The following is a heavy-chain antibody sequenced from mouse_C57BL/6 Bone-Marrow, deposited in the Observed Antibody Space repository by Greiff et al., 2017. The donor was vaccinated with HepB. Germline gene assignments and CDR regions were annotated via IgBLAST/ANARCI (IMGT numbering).Heavy chain of an antibody. D-gene: IGHD2-3*01. V-gene: IGHV1-69*01. CDR1: GYTFTSYW. CDR3: AIDGYYVWFAY. Sequence: QVQLQQPGAELVMPGASVKLSCKASGYTFTSYWMHWVKQRPGQGLEWIGEIDPSDSYTNYNQKFKGKSTLTVDKSSSTAYMQLSSLTSEDSAVYYFAIDGYYVWFAYWGQGTLVTVSA. CDR2: IDPSDSYT. J-gene: IGHJ3*01.